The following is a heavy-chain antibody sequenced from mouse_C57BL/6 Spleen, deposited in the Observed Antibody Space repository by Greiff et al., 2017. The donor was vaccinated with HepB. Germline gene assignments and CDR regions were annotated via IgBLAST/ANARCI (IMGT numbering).Heavy chain of an antibody. J-gene: IGHJ3*01. Sequence: EVKLVESGGGLVKPGGSLKLSCAASGFTFSDYGMHWVRQAPEKGLEWVAYICSGSSTIYYADTVKGRFTISRDNAKNTMCMQMTSMRSEDAAMYYCARGQLRLAWFAYWGQGTLVTVSA. D-gene: IGHD3-2*02. CDR2: ICSGSSTI. CDR1: GFTFSDYG. CDR3: ARGQLRLAWFAY. V-gene: IGHV5-17*01.